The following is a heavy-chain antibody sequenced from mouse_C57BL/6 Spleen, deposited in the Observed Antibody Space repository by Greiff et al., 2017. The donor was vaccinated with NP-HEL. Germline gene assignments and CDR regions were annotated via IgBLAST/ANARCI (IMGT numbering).Heavy chain of an antibody. V-gene: IGHV5-16*01. CDR3: ARGGLIYWYFDV. J-gene: IGHJ1*03. CDR2: INYDGSST. Sequence: EVKLMESEGGLVQPGSSMKLSCTASGFTFSDYYMAWVRQVPEKGLEWVANINYDGSSTYYLDSLKSRFIISRDNAKNILYLQMSSLKSEDTATYYCARGGLIYWYFDVWGTGTTVTVSS. CDR1: GFTFSDYY.